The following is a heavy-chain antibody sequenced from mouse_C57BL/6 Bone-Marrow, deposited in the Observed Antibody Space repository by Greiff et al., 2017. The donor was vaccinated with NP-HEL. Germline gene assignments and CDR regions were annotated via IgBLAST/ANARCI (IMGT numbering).Heavy chain of an antibody. J-gene: IGHJ1*03. D-gene: IGHD1-1*01. CDR2: INPYNGGT. Sequence: EVQLKESGPVLVKPGASVKMSCKASGYTFTDYYMNWVKQSHGKSLEWIGVINPYNGGTSYNQKFKGKATLTVDKSSSTAYMELNSLTSEDSAVYYCARRGFITTVVANWYFDVWGTGTTVTVSS. V-gene: IGHV1-19*01. CDR3: ARRGFITTVVANWYFDV. CDR1: GYTFTDYY.